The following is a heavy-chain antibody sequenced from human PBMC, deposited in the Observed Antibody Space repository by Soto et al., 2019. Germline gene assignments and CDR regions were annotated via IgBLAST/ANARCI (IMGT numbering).Heavy chain of an antibody. J-gene: IGHJ3*02. V-gene: IGHV1-58*02. CDR3: AAVLTHGPRVGAFDI. CDR1: GFTFTSSA. CDR2: IVVGSGNT. Sequence: ASVKVSCKASGFTFTSSAMQWVRQARGQRLEWIGWIVVGSGNTNYAQKFQERVTITRDMSTSTAYMELSSLRSEDTAVYYCAAVLTHGPRVGAFDIWGQGTMVTVS.